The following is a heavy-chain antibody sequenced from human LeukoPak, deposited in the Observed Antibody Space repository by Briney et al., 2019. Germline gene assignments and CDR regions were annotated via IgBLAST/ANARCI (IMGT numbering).Heavy chain of an antibody. V-gene: IGHV4-59*08. CDR2: IYYSGST. CDR3: ARVGGLAYCGGDCYSNINWFDP. Sequence: SETLSLTCSVSGGSISSSYWSWIRQAPGKGLEWIGYIYYSGSTYYNPSLKSRVTISVDTSKNQFSLKLSSVTAADTAVYYCARVGGLAYCGGDCYSNINWFDPWGQGTLITVSS. CDR1: GGSISSSY. D-gene: IGHD2-21*02. J-gene: IGHJ5*02.